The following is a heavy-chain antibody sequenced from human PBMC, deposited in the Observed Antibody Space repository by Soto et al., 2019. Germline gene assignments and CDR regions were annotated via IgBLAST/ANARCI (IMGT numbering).Heavy chain of an antibody. CDR3: AQHGGYSLDY. CDR2: IYHVGSA. D-gene: IGHD5-12*01. CDR1: DGGVY. J-gene: IGHJ4*02. Sequence: VQLQESGPGLVKPSEILSITCTVSDGGVYWSWVRQPPGKGLEWIGQIYHVGSANYNPSLKSRVTISVDKSKRQISLNLSSMTAADTAVYYCAQHGGYSLDYWGQGTLVTVSS. V-gene: IGHV4-4*02.